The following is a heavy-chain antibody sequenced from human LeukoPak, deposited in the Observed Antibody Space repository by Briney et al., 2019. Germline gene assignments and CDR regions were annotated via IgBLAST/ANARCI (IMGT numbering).Heavy chain of an antibody. J-gene: IGHJ6*03. Sequence: ASVKVSCKASGYTFTSYYMHWVRQAPGQGLEWMGIINPSGGSTSYAQKFQGRVTMTRDTSTSTVYMELSSLRSEDTAVYYCARDPLAARYYYYYMDVWGKGTTVTVSS. CDR1: GYTFTSYY. V-gene: IGHV1-46*01. D-gene: IGHD6-6*01. CDR3: ARDPLAARYYYYYMDV. CDR2: INPSGGST.